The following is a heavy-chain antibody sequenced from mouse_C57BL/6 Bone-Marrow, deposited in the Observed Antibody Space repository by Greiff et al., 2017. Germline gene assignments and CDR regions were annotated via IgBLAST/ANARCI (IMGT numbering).Heavy chain of an antibody. J-gene: IGHJ1*03. D-gene: IGHD3-3*01. CDR3: ARRGLGSWYFDV. CDR1: GYTFTSYW. V-gene: IGHV1-64*01. Sequence: VQLQQPGAELVKPGASVKLSCKASGYTFTSYWMHWVKQSPGQGLEWIGMIHPNSGSTNYNEKFKSKATLTVDKSSSTAYMQLSSLTSEDSAVYYCARRGLGSWYFDVWGTGTTVTVSS. CDR2: IHPNSGST.